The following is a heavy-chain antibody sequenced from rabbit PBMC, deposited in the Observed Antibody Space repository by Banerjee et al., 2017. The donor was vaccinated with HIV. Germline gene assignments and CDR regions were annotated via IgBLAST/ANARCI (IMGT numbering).Heavy chain of an antibody. V-gene: IGHV1S7*01. Sequence: QLVESGGGLVQPGGSLKLSCKASGFDFSTYGVTWVRQAPGKGLEWIGYIDAGSSDSTDYASWVNGRFTISSHNAQNTVFLQMNSLTAADTATYFCAREGYYTYGNAYAHGMDLWGQGTLVTVS. CDR2: IDAGSSDST. CDR1: GFDFSTYG. D-gene: IGHD6-1*01. J-gene: IGHJ6*01. CDR3: AREGYYTYGNAYAHGMDL.